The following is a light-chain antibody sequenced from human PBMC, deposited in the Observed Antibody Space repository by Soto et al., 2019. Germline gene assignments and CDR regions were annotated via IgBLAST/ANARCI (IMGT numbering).Light chain of an antibody. J-gene: IGKJ5*01. CDR1: QSVSSH. Sequence: ERVMTQSPATLSVSPGERATLSCRASQSVSSHLAWYQQKPGQPPRLLIYGASTRATGIPARFSGSGSGTEFTLTISSLEPEDSAIYYCQQRNIWPPVTFGQGTRLEI. CDR2: GAS. CDR3: QQRNIWPPVT. V-gene: IGKV3-15*01.